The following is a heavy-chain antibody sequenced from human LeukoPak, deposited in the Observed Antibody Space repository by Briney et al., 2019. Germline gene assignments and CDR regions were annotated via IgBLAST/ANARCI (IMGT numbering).Heavy chain of an antibody. CDR3: ARGGSSGRTGDY. V-gene: IGHV4-4*07. D-gene: IGHD1-1*01. CDR2: IYSSGFT. J-gene: IGHJ4*02. CDR1: GGSISRYW. Sequence: SETLSLTCTVSGGSISRYWWGWIRQPAGKGLEWIGHIYSSGFTNYNPSLKSRVTMSVDTSKNQFSLNPSSVTAADTAVYYCARGGSSGRTGDYWGQGTLVTVTS.